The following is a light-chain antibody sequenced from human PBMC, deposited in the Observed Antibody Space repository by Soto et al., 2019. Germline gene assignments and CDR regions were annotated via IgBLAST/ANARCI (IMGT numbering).Light chain of an antibody. CDR3: QQYGSSPLT. V-gene: IGKV3-20*01. CDR1: QTVNNNY. CDR2: GAS. Sequence: VLTPSPGSLSLSPGERATLSCRASQTVNNNYLAWYQQIPGQAPRLLISGASGRATGTPDRFSGSASGTDFTLTISRLEPEDFAVYYCQQYGSSPLTFGGGTKV. J-gene: IGKJ4*01.